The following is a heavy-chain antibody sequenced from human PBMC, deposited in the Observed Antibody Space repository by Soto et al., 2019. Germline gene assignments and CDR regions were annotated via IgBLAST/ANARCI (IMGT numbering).Heavy chain of an antibody. J-gene: IGHJ5*02. CDR1: GGSFSSYY. CDR2: IYASGST. Sequence: NPSETLSLTCTVSGGSFSSYYWSWIRQPAGKGLEWIGRIYASGSTNYNPSLKSRVTMSVHTSKKQFSLQLRSVTAADTAVYYCARLSGNWFDPWGQGTLVTVS. D-gene: IGHD3-10*01. V-gene: IGHV4-4*07. CDR3: ARLSGNWFDP.